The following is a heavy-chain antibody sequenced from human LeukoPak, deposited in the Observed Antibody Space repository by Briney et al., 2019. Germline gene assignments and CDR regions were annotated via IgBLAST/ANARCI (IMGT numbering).Heavy chain of an antibody. CDR1: GYTFTSYD. V-gene: IGHV1-2*02. D-gene: IGHD6-19*01. CDR3: ARGPRLDSSGWYYGAFDI. CDR2: MNPNSGGT. Sequence: ASVKVSCKASGYTFTSYDINWVRQATGQGLEWMGWMNPNSGGTNYAQKFQGRVTMTRDTSISTAYMELSRLRSDDTAVYYCARGPRLDSSGWYYGAFDIWGQGTMVTVSS. J-gene: IGHJ3*02.